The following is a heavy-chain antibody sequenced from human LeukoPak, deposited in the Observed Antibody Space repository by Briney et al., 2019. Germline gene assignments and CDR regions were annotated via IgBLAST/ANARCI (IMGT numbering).Heavy chain of an antibody. V-gene: IGHV3-11*01. CDR2: ISNSGSSI. D-gene: IGHD1-26*01. CDR3: ARARGLGPGRWFDS. CDR1: GLSFKDTY. J-gene: IGHJ5*01. Sequence: GGSLRLSCAASGLSFKDTYMSWIHQTPGRGLEWISYISNSGSSIFYTDSVEGRFTISRDNAKNSLYLQMNSLRAEDTAVYYCARARGLGPGRWFDSWGQGTLVTVSS.